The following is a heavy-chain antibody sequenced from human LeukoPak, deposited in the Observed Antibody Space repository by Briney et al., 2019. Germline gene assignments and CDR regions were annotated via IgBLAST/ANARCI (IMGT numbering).Heavy chain of an antibody. J-gene: IGHJ4*02. Sequence: GGSLRLSCAASGFTFSSYSMNWVRQAPGKGLEWVSSISGSTSYIYYADLVKGRFTISRDNAKKSLYLQMNSLRAEDTAVYYCARDFYDILTGYYDYWGQGTLVTVSS. D-gene: IGHD3-9*01. V-gene: IGHV3-21*01. CDR2: ISGSTSYI. CDR1: GFTFSSYS. CDR3: ARDFYDILTGYYDY.